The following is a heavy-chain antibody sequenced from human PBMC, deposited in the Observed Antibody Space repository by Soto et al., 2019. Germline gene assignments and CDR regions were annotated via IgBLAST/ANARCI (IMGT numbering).Heavy chain of an antibody. CDR3: AREAEYYGSGGNRPMDV. CDR1: GFNVSSNY. D-gene: IGHD3-10*01. J-gene: IGHJ6*03. CDR2: IYSGGST. Sequence: GGSKRLSCAASGFNVSSNYMSWVRQAQGKGLEWVSVIYSGGSTYYADSVKGRFTISRHNSKNTLYLQMNSLRAEDTAVYYCAREAEYYGSGGNRPMDVWGKGTTVTVSS. V-gene: IGHV3-53*04.